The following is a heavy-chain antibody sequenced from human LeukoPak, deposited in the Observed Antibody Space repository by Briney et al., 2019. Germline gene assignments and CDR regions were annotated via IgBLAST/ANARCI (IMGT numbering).Heavy chain of an antibody. CDR3: AKGLRTGVGPYMGYHYYMDV. D-gene: IGHD3-16*01. CDR1: GFTFSSYG. Sequence: GGSLRLSCAASGFTFSSYGMNWVRQAPGKGLEWVSSISSSSSYIYYADSVKGRFTISRDNAKNSLYLQMNSLRAEDTAVYYCAKGLRTGVGPYMGYHYYMDVWGKGATVTVSS. V-gene: IGHV3-21*01. J-gene: IGHJ6*03. CDR2: ISSSSSYI.